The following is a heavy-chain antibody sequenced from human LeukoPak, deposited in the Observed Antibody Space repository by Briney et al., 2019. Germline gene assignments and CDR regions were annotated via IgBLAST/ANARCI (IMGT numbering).Heavy chain of an antibody. CDR1: GCTFSSYA. CDR3: AKEYSVRREFDY. J-gene: IGHJ4*02. CDR2: ISDSGGST. Sequence: PGGSLRLSCVASGCTFSSYAMSWVRQAPGKGLEWVSGISDSGGSTNYAASVKGRFTISRDNSKDTLYLQMNSLRAEDTAVYYCAKEYSVRREFDYWGQGTLATVSS. D-gene: IGHD2-15*01. V-gene: IGHV3-23*01.